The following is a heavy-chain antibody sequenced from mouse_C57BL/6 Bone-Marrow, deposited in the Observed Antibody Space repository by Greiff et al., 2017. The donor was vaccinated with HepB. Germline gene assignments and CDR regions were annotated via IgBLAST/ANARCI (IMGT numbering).Heavy chain of an antibody. Sequence: DVMLVESGGGLVKPGGSLKLSCAASGFTFSSYAMSWVRQTPEKRLEWVATISDGGSYTYYPDNVKGRFTITRDNAKNNLYLQMGHLKSEDTAMYYCARDKGGLLRWYFDVWGTGTTVTVSS. V-gene: IGHV5-4*01. J-gene: IGHJ1*03. CDR3: ARDKGGLLRWYFDV. CDR1: GFTFSSYA. D-gene: IGHD1-1*01. CDR2: ISDGGSYT.